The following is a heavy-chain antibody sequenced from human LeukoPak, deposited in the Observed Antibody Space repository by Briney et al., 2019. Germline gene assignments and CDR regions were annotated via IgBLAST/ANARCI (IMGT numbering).Heavy chain of an antibody. D-gene: IGHD5-18*01. CDR2: IKQDGNEK. Sequence: PAGSLRLSCAASGFTVSDYWMTWDRQAPGKGREWVANIKQDGNEKYFLDSVKGRFTISRDNTKNSLYLQMYSLRAEDTAVYYCARGGCYGPGDYWGQGTLVTVSS. CDR3: ARGGCYGPGDY. J-gene: IGHJ4*02. V-gene: IGHV3-7*01. CDR1: GFTVSDYW.